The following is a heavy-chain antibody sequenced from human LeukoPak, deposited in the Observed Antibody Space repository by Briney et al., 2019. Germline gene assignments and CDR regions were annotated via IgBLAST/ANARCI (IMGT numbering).Heavy chain of an antibody. V-gene: IGHV4-30-4*01. CDR1: GGSISSGDYY. J-gene: IGHJ4*02. Sequence: SQTLSLTCTVSGGSISSGDYYWSWIRQPPGKGLEWIGYIYYSGSTYYNPSLKSRVTISVDTSKNQFSLKLSSVTAADTAVYYCARDSPPARIFDYWGQGTLVTVSS. D-gene: IGHD2-15*01. CDR2: IYYSGST. CDR3: ARDSPPARIFDY.